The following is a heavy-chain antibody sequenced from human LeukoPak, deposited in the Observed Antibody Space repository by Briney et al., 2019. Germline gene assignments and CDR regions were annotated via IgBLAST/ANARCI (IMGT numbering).Heavy chain of an antibody. D-gene: IGHD2-15*01. J-gene: IGHJ5*02. CDR2: IYYSGST. CDR1: GGSISSYY. Sequence: SETLSLTCTVSGGSISSYYWSWIRQPPGKGLEWIGYIYYSGSTNYNPSLKSRVTISVDMSKNQFSLKLSSVTAADTAVYYCARHGRYCSGGSCYSSWFDPWGQGTLVTVSS. V-gene: IGHV4-59*08. CDR3: ARHGRYCSGGSCYSSWFDP.